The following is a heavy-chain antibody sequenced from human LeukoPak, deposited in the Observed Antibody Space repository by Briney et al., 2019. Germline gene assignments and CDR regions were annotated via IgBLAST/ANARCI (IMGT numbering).Heavy chain of an antibody. Sequence: GGSLRLSCAASGFTFSIYDLSWVRQAPGKGLECVSAIDRGVGSTYYADSVKGRFTISRDNSKNTLYLQMNNLRVDDTAVYYCAKKGQADDGGKPDWGQGTLVTVSS. CDR2: IDRGVGST. CDR3: AKKGQADDGGKPD. CDR1: GFTFSIYD. J-gene: IGHJ4*02. V-gene: IGHV3-23*01.